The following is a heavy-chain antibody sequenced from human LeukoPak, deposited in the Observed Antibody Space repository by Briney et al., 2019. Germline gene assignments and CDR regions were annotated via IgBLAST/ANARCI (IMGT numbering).Heavy chain of an antibody. Sequence: VASVKVSCKASGYTFTGYYMHWVRQAPGQGLEWMGWINPNGGGTNYAQKFQGRVTMTRDTSISTAYMELSRLRSDDTAVYYCASSHQPRQGYQPLLYYFDYWGQGTLVTVSS. CDR3: ASSHQPRQGYQPLLYYFDY. CDR1: GYTFTGYY. J-gene: IGHJ4*02. D-gene: IGHD2-21*02. V-gene: IGHV1-2*02. CDR2: INPNGGGT.